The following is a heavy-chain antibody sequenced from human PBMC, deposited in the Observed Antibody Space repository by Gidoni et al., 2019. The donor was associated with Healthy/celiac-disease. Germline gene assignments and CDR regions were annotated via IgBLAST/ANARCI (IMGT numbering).Heavy chain of an antibody. D-gene: IGHD3-22*01. CDR1: GFTFSSYD. J-gene: IGHJ4*02. CDR2: ISGSGGST. Sequence: EVQLLESGGCLVQPGGSLRLSCAASGFTFSSYDMGWVRQAPGKGLEWVSAISGSGGSTYYADSVKGRLTISRDNSKNTLYLQMNSMRAEDTAVYYCAKDTHSSGLDYWGQGTLVTVSS. CDR3: AKDTHSSGLDY. V-gene: IGHV3-23*01.